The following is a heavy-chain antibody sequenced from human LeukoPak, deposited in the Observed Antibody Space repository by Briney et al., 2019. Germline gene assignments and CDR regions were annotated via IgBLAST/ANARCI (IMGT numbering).Heavy chain of an antibody. V-gene: IGHV3-20*04. Sequence: PGGSLRLSCAVSGFTFSDFWMSWVRHAPGKGLEWVSGINWNGGSTGYADSVKGRFTISRDNAKNSLYLQMNSLRAEDTALYYCAREAPAYGSGSYYSYYYYMDVWGKGTTVTVSS. D-gene: IGHD3-10*01. CDR2: INWNGGST. CDR1: GFTFSDFW. J-gene: IGHJ6*03. CDR3: AREAPAYGSGSYYSYYYYMDV.